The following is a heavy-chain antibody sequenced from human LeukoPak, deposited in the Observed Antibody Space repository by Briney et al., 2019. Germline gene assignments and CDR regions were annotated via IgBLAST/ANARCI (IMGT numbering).Heavy chain of an antibody. J-gene: IGHJ3*02. D-gene: IGHD3-22*01. CDR2: INPNSGGT. CDR1: GYTFTGYY. V-gene: IGHV1-2*02. Sequence: GASVKVSCKASGYTFTGYYMHWVRQAPGQGLEWMGWINPNSGGTNYAQKFQGRVTMTRDTSISTAYMELSRLRSDDTAVYYCARDTYYYDSNGYSAGAFDIWGQGTMVTVSS. CDR3: ARDTYYYDSNGYSAGAFDI.